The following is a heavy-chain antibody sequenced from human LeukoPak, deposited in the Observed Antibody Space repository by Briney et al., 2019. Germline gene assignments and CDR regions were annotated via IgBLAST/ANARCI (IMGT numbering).Heavy chain of an antibody. Sequence: GGSLRLSCAASGFTFSSYTMNWVRQAPGKGLEWVSSISSSSTYIYYADSVQGRFTISRDNAKNSLYLQMNSLRVEDTAVYYCARATTVKDWFDSWGQGTPVTVSS. CDR3: ARATTVKDWFDS. CDR2: ISSSSTYI. CDR1: GFTFSSYT. V-gene: IGHV3-21*01. J-gene: IGHJ5*01. D-gene: IGHD4-11*01.